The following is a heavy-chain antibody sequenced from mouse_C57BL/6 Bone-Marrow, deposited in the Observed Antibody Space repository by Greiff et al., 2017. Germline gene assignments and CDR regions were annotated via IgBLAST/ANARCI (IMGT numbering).Heavy chain of an antibody. CDR3: ARHKDYSNYRFAY. J-gene: IGHJ3*01. V-gene: IGHV5-6*01. D-gene: IGHD2-5*01. Sequence: EVQVVESGGDLVKPGGSLKLSCAASGFTFSSYGMSWVRQTPDKRLEWVATLSSGGSYTYYPDSVKGRFTISRDNAKNTLYLQVSSLKSEDTAMYYCARHKDYSNYRFAYWGQGTLVTVAA. CDR1: GFTFSSYG. CDR2: LSSGGSYT.